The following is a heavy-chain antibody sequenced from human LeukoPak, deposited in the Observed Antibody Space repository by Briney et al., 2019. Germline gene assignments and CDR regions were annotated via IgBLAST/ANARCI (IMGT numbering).Heavy chain of an antibody. CDR3: VRGGVDY. Sequence: GGSLRLSCVASGFTFSNYWIHWVRQAPGKGLVWVSRINSDGGNTDYADSVKGRFTISRDNAKNTLYLRMNSLRAEDTAVYYCVRGGVDYWGQGTLVTVSS. J-gene: IGHJ4*02. V-gene: IGHV3-74*01. D-gene: IGHD3-16*01. CDR2: INSDGGNT. CDR1: GFTFSNYW.